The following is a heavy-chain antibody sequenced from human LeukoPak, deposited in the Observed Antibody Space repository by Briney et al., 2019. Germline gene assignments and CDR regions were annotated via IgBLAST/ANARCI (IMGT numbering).Heavy chain of an antibody. CDR2: ISYDGSNK. J-gene: IGHJ3*02. Sequence: GGSLRLSCAASGFTFSSYATHWVRQAPGKGLEWVAVISYDGSNKYYADSVKGRFTISRDNSKNTLYLQMNSLRAEDTAVYYCARGSRYFDWLLSIYDAFDIWGQGTMVTVSS. D-gene: IGHD3-9*01. CDR3: ARGSRYFDWLLSIYDAFDI. CDR1: GFTFSSYA. V-gene: IGHV3-30*04.